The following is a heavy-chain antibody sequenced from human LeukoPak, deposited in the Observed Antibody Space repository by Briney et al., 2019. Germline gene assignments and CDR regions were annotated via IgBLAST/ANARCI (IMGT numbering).Heavy chain of an antibody. CDR2: IGGRDGST. CDR1: GFTFSSYG. V-gene: IGHV3-23*01. Sequence: GGSLRLSCAASGFTFSSYGMSWVRQAPGKGLEWVSAIGGRDGSTYYADSVKGRFTISRDNSKNTLYVQMNSLRAEDTAVYYCAKDPDSSSWYEWYFQHWGQGTLVTVSS. CDR3: AKDPDSSSWYEWYFQH. J-gene: IGHJ1*01. D-gene: IGHD6-13*01.